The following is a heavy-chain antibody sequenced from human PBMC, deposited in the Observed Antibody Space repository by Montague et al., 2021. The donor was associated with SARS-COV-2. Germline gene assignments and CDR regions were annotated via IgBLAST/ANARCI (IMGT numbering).Heavy chain of an antibody. CDR3: AGHPFKSPWDPRPFDS. Sequence: SETLSPTCSVSGGSISTYYLTWIRQPPGKGLEWLAYLYYSGSTNXNPSLKSRVTISVDTSKNELSLKLSSVTAADTAVYFCAGHPFKSPWDPRPFDSWGQVALVIVSS. D-gene: IGHD1-1*01. CDR2: LYYSGST. CDR1: GGSISTYY. J-gene: IGHJ5*01. V-gene: IGHV4-59*08.